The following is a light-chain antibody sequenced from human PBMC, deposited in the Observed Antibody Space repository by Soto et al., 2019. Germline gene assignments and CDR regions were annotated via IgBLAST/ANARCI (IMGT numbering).Light chain of an antibody. V-gene: IGKV3-20*01. CDR2: GAS. CDR3: QRYGSSSLS. CDR1: QSLSSTY. Sequence: EIVLTQSPGTLSLSPGERATLFCRASQSLSSTYLAWYQQRPGQASRLLIFGASNRATGIPDRFRGSGSGTDFTLTISRLEPGDFAVYYCQRYGSSSLSFGGGTKVDIK. J-gene: IGKJ4*01.